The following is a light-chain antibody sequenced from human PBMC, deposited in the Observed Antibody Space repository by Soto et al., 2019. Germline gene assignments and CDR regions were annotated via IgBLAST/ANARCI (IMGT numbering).Light chain of an antibody. V-gene: IGLV2-8*01. CDR3: SSYAGINTSPVV. Sequence: QSALTQPPSASGSPGQSVTISCTGTSSDVGGYNYVSWYQQHPGKAPKLMIYEVSKRPSGVPDRFSGSKSGNTASLTVSGLQAEDEADYYCSSYAGINTSPVVFGGGTQLTVL. J-gene: IGLJ2*01. CDR2: EVS. CDR1: SSDVGGYNY.